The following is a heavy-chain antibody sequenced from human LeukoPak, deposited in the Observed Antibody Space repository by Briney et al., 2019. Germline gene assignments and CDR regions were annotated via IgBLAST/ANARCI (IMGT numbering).Heavy chain of an antibody. J-gene: IGHJ6*03. D-gene: IGHD6-6*01. CDR1: GGSVRGGNYY. Sequence: PSQTLSLTCTVSGGSVRGGNYYWTWIRQPAGSGLEWIGRIYTSGTTDYNPSLRTPVTISVDASRNQFSLNLSSVTAADTAVYYCARWSGSVTARNYYYYMDVWGEGTTVTVSS. CDR3: ARWSGSVTARNYYYYMDV. V-gene: IGHV4-61*02. CDR2: IYTSGTT.